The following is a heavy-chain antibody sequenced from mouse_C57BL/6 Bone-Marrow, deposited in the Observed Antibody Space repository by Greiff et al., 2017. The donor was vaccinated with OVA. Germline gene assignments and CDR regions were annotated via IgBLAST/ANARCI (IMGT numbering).Heavy chain of an antibody. Sequence: EVQLQQSGGGLVQPGGSMKLSCVASGFTFSNYWMNWVRQSPEKGLEWVAQIRLKSDNYATHYAESVKGRFTISRDDSKRMIYLQMHNLRAEDTGIYYCTGGCSSNDGFAYWGQGTLVTVSA. CDR3: TGGCSSNDGFAY. D-gene: IGHD1-1*01. J-gene: IGHJ3*01. V-gene: IGHV6-3*01. CDR1: GFTFSNYW. CDR2: IRLKSDNYAT.